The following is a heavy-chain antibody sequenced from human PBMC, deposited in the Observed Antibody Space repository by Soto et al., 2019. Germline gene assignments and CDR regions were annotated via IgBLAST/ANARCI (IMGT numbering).Heavy chain of an antibody. CDR2: VSPPFRTS. V-gene: IGHV1-69*01. CDR1: GVSFNNNG. Sequence: QVPLVQSGAEVKKPGSSVKVSCKTSGVSFNNNGIGWVRQAPGHGLEWMGGVSPPFRTSNYARKFQGRISITADASTGTVNMERSSLTSEDTAQYYGARVLYYGSGSYSPYGMDVWGQGTTVTVSS. D-gene: IGHD3-10*01. J-gene: IGHJ6*02. CDR3: ARVLYYGSGSYSPYGMDV.